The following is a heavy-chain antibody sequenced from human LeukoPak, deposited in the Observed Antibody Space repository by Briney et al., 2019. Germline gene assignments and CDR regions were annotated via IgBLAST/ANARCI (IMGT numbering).Heavy chain of an antibody. J-gene: IGHJ4*01. CDR3: PSIGIAGATAFDY. Sequence: PGGSLRLSCAASGFTFSSYGMNWVRQAPGKGLEWVSYISSSSSTIYYADSVKGRFTISRDNAKNSLYLQMNSLRAEDTAVYYCPSIGIAGATAFDYSGHGTLVTVSP. CDR2: ISSSSSTI. D-gene: IGHD1-26*01. CDR1: GFTFSSYG. V-gene: IGHV3-48*01.